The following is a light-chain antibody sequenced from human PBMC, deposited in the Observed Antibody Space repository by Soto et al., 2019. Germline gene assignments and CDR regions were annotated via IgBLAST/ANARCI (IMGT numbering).Light chain of an antibody. V-gene: IGKV3-15*01. CDR3: QQYNNWLSIT. Sequence: PGKSATLSCTASQTVSITYLTWYQQKPGQAPRLLIYGASTRATGIPARFSGSGSGTEFTLTISSLQSEDFAVYYCQQYNNWLSITFGQGTRLEIK. CDR2: GAS. CDR1: QTVSITY. J-gene: IGKJ5*01.